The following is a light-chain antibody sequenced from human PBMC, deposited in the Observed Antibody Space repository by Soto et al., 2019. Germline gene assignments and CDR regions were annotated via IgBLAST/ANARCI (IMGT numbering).Light chain of an antibody. CDR3: SSYTTFSTLV. CDR1: SSDIGAYDS. V-gene: IGLV2-14*01. J-gene: IGLJ3*02. Sequence: QSALTQPVSVSGSPGQSITIPCTGTSSDIGAYDSVSWYQQYPGKAPKLIIYDVANRPSGVSDRLSGSKSGNTASLTISGLQAEDEADYYCSSYTTFSTLVLGGGTKLTLL. CDR2: DVA.